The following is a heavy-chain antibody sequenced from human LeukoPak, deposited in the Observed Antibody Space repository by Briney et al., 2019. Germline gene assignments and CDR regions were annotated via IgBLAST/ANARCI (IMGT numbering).Heavy chain of an antibody. J-gene: IGHJ4*02. CDR1: GGSISTYY. Sequence: SETLSLTCTVSGGSISTYYWSWIRQPPGKGLEWIGYIYYTGSTNYNPSLKSPFTILVDTSKNQFSLELNSVTAADTAVYYCARRELRGLFDYWGQGTLVTVSS. V-gene: IGHV4-59*01. CDR2: IYYTGST. CDR3: ARRELRGLFDY. D-gene: IGHD3-16*01.